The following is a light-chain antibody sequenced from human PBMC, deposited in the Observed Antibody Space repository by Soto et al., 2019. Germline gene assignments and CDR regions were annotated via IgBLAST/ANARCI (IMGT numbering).Light chain of an antibody. CDR1: QGIGDT. CDR3: QRYGSSPLIT. Sequence: EVVMRQSPATLSVSPGEGATLSCRASQGIGDTLAWYQQKPGQAPRLLIYGASSRATGIPDRFSGSGSGTDFTLTISRLEPEDFAVYFCQRYGSSPLITFGQGTRLEIK. J-gene: IGKJ5*01. V-gene: IGKV3-20*01. CDR2: GAS.